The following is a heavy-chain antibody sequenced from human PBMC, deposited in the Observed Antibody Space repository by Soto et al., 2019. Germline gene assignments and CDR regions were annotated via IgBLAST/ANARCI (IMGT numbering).Heavy chain of an antibody. CDR3: TRGPRPISTGTGAY. Sequence: GGSLRLSCAASGFIFKMYWMHWVRQSPGKGLVWISRIYNDGTYSDYADSVRGRFTISRDNVNDTLYLQTNNLRAEDSGLYYCTRGPRPISTGTGAYWGQGTQVTVSS. V-gene: IGHV3-74*01. CDR1: GFIFKMYW. D-gene: IGHD3-10*01. J-gene: IGHJ4*02. CDR2: IYNDGTYS.